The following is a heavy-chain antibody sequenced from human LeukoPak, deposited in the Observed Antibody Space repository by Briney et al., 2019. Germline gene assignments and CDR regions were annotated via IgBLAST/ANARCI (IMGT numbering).Heavy chain of an antibody. D-gene: IGHD3-10*01. CDR2: IIPILGIA. J-gene: IGHJ5*02. CDR3: AREDYYGSGVRGEFDP. V-gene: IGHV1-69*04. CDR1: GGTFSSYA. Sequence: SVKVSCKASGGTFSSYAISWVRQAPGQGLEWMGRIIPILGIANYAQKFQGRVTITADKSTSTAYMELSSLRSEDTAVYYCAREDYYGSGVRGEFDPWGQGTPVTVSS.